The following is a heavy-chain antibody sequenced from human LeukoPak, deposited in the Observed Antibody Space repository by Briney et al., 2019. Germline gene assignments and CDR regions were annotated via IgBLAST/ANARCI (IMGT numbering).Heavy chain of an antibody. V-gene: IGHV3-23*01. J-gene: IGHJ4*02. CDR1: GFTFSNFA. D-gene: IGHD6-19*01. Sequence: GGSLRLSCVASGFTFSNFALSWVRQAPGKGLEWVSAISGNGGITLYADSVKGRFTISRDNSKNTLYLQMNSLRAEDTAVYYCATIAVAGIRNSDYWGQGTLVTVSS. CDR3: ATIAVAGIRNSDY. CDR2: ISGNGGIT.